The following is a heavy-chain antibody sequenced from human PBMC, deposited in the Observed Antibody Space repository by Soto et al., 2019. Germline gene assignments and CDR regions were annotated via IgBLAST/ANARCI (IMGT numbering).Heavy chain of an antibody. V-gene: IGHV4-34*01. CDR2: INHSGST. CDR3: ARARGGYCSSTSCSKLYYYYGMDV. J-gene: IGHJ6*02. CDR1: GGSFSGYY. D-gene: IGHD2-2*01. Sequence: SETLSLTCAVYGGSFSGYYWSWIRQPPGKWLEWIGEINHSGSTNYNPSLKSRVTISVDTSKNQFSLKLSSVTAADTAVYYCARARGGYCSSTSCSKLYYYYGMDVWGQGTTVNVSS.